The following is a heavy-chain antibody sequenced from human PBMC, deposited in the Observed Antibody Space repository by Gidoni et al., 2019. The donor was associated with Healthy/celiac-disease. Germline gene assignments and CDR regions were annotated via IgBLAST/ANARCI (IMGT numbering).Heavy chain of an antibody. CDR2: ISGSGGST. CDR3: GGGSYGPLYYFDY. CDR1: GFTFSSYA. D-gene: IGHD1-26*01. Sequence: EVQLLESGGGLVQPGGSLRLSCAASGFTFSSYAMSWVRQAPGKGLEWVSAISGSGGSTYYADSVKGRFTISRDNSKNTLYLQMNSLRAEDTAVYYCGGGSYGPLYYFDYWGQGTLVTVSS. V-gene: IGHV3-23*01. J-gene: IGHJ4*02.